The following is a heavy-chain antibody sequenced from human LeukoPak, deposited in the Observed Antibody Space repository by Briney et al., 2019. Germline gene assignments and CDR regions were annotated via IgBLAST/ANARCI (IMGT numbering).Heavy chain of an antibody. V-gene: IGHV3-30-3*01. D-gene: IGHD3-3*01. CDR3: ARSPRYYDFWSGYFDY. J-gene: IGHJ4*02. CDR2: ISYDGSNK. Sequence: PGRSLRLSCAASGFTFSSYAMHWVRQAPGKGLEWVAVISYDGSNKYYADSVKGRFTISRDNSKNTLYLQMNSLRAEDTAVYYCARSPRYYDFWSGYFDYWGQGTLVTVSS. CDR1: GFTFSSYA.